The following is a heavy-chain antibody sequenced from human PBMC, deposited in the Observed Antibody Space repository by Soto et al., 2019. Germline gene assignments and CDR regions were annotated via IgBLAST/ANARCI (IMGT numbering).Heavy chain of an antibody. J-gene: IGHJ6*02. CDR3: ARGGRSITMVRGLKYGMDV. CDR2: INHSGST. D-gene: IGHD3-10*01. Sequence: SETLSLTCAVYGGSFSGYYWSWIRQPPGKGLEWIGEINHSGSTNYNPSLKSRVTISVDTSKNQFSLKLSSVTAADTAVYYCARGGRSITMVRGLKYGMDVWGQGTTVTVSS. V-gene: IGHV4-34*01. CDR1: GGSFSGYY.